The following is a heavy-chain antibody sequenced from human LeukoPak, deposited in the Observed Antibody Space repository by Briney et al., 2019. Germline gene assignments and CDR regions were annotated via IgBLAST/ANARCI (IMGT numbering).Heavy chain of an antibody. CDR1: GGSFSGYY. D-gene: IGHD2-8*01. CDR2: INHSGST. Sequence: SETLSLTCAVYGGSFSGYYWSWIRQPPGKGLEWIGEINHSGSTNYNPSLKSRVTISVDTSKNQFSLKPSSVTAADTAVYYCARGFPMLRLPKCAFDIWGQGTMVTVSS. V-gene: IGHV4-34*01. CDR3: ARGFPMLRLPKCAFDI. J-gene: IGHJ3*02.